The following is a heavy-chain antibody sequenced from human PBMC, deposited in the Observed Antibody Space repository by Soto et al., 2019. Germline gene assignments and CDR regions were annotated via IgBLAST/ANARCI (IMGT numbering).Heavy chain of an antibody. D-gene: IGHD2-21*01. CDR1: GGSISGSSFY. J-gene: IGHJ4*02. CDR3: ARNGAYALDY. V-gene: IGHV4-39*07. Sequence: SETLSLTCAVSGGSISGSSFYWGWIRQPPGKGLEWIGEVYRGGNSNYNPSLQSRVSIPVDNSKNQFSLNLRSVTAADTAVYYCARNGAYALDYWGQGILVTVSS. CDR2: VYRGGNS.